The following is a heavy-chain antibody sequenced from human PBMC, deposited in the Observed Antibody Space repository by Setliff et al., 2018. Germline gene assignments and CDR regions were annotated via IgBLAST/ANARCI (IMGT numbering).Heavy chain of an antibody. D-gene: IGHD2-2*02. J-gene: IGHJ4*02. Sequence: ASVKVSCKASGYTFTSYGISWVRQAPGQGLEWMGWISAYNGNTKYSQKFQGRVTITRNTSASTVYMELSSLRSEDTAVYYCARGGQLLYPWDYWGQGTLVTVSS. V-gene: IGHV1-18*01. CDR3: ARGGQLLYPWDY. CDR1: GYTFTSYG. CDR2: ISAYNGNT.